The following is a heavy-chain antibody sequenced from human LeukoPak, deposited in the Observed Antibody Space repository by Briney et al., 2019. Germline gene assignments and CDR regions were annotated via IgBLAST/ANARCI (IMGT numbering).Heavy chain of an antibody. CDR3: ARGVPYGGNPVDY. V-gene: IGHV4-30-4*08. D-gene: IGHD4-23*01. CDR1: GGSISSGGYY. CDR2: IYYSGST. J-gene: IGHJ4*02. Sequence: SETLSLTCTVSGGSISSGGYYWSWIRQHPGKGLEWIGYIYYSGSTYYNPSLKSRVTISVDTSKNQFSLKLSSVTAADTAVYYCARGVPYGGNPVDYWGQGTLVTVSS.